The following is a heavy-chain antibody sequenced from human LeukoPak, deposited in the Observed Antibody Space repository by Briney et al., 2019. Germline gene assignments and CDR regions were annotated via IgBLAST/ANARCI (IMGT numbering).Heavy chain of an antibody. Sequence: ASVKVSCKASGYTFTSYGISWVRQAPGQGLEWMGWISAYNGNTNYAQKLQGRVTMAKDTSTSTAYMELRSLRSDVTAVYYCARQVRAAMVPSALALGYWGQGTLVTVSS. CDR3: ARQVRAAMVPSALALGY. D-gene: IGHD5-18*01. V-gene: IGHV1-18*01. CDR2: ISAYNGNT. J-gene: IGHJ4*02. CDR1: GYTFTSYG.